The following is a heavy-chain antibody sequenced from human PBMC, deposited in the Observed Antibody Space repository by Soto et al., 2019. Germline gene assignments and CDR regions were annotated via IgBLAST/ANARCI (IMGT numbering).Heavy chain of an antibody. CDR1: GYTFTSYA. Sequence: QVQLVQSGAEEKKPGASVKVSCKASGYTFTSYAMHWVRQAPGQRLEWIGWINAGNGNTKYSQKFLGRVTITRDTSASTAYMELSILRSEDTAVYYCARSIVVVTVLDYWGQGTLVTVSS. D-gene: IGHD2-21*02. CDR2: INAGNGNT. CDR3: ARSIVVVTVLDY. J-gene: IGHJ4*02. V-gene: IGHV1-3*05.